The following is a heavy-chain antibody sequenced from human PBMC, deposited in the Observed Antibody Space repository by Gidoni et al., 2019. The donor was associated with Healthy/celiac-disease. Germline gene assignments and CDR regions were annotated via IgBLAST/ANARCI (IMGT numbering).Heavy chain of an antibody. CDR3: ARALDTAMATGY. J-gene: IGHJ4*02. CDR2: IWYDGSNK. CDR1: GFTFSSYG. Sequence: QVQLVESGGGVVQPGRSLRLSCAASGFTFSSYGMHWVRQAPGKGLEWVAVIWYDGSNKYYADSVKGRFTISRDNSKNTLYLQMNSLRAEDTAVYYCARALDTAMATGYWGQGTLVTVSS. D-gene: IGHD5-18*01. V-gene: IGHV3-33*01.